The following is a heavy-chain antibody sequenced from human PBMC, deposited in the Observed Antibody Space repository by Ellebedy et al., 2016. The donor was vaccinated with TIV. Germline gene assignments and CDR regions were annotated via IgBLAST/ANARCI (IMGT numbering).Heavy chain of an antibody. J-gene: IGHJ3*02. CDR1: GFTFRDYY. CDR3: AGGYDSHGFDI. D-gene: IGHD2-2*01. CDR2: FGASGTII. V-gene: IGHV3-11*01. Sequence: GESLKISCAASGFTFRDYYMSWIRQVPGKGLEWVAYFGASGTIIYNADSVKGRFTISRDNAKNSLYLQMSSLRVEDTAVYYCAGGYDSHGFDIWGQGTMVTVSS.